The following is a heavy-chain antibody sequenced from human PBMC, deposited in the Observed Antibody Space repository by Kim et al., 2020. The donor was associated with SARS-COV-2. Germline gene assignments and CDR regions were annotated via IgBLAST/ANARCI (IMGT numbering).Heavy chain of an antibody. D-gene: IGHD5-12*01. CDR2: IYYSGST. Sequence: SETLSLTCTVSGGSITSYYWSWIRQPQGKGLEWIGYIYYSGSTNSNSTPTSRVTITVDTSTNQISLKLSSVTAADTAVYYCAGGGREGYNCTGWFDPWGQGTLVTVSS. CDR1: GGSITSYY. V-gene: IGHV4-59*01. CDR3: AGGGREGYNCTGWFDP. J-gene: IGHJ5*02.